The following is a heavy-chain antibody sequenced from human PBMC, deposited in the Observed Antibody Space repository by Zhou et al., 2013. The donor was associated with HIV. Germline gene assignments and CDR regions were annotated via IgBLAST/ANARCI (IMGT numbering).Heavy chain of an antibody. J-gene: IGHJ5*02. D-gene: IGHD6-19*01. CDR3: ARVIEYSSGWSLGWFDP. CDR2: IIPILGIA. Sequence: QVQLVQSGAEVKKPGSSVKVSCKASGGTFSSYAISWVRQAPGQGLEWMGRIIPILGIANYAQKFQGRVTITADKSTSTAYMELSSLRSEDTAVYYCARVIEYSSGWSLGWFDPWGQGNPWSPSPQ. V-gene: IGHV1-69*04. CDR1: GGTFSSYA.